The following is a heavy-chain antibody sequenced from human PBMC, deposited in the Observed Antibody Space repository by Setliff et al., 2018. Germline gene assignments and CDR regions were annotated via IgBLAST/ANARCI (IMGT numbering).Heavy chain of an antibody. Sequence: SETLSLTCTVSGDSISNYYWNWIRQPAGKGLEWIGRIYVTESTKYNPSLKSRVTLSIDTSKNQFSLKLSSVTAADAALYYGAASRAYTGAVEEWFLPKTFDFWGQGSPVTVSS. V-gene: IGHV4-4*07. CDR1: GDSISNYY. J-gene: IGHJ4*02. D-gene: IGHD3-10*01. CDR3: AASRAYTGAVEEWFLPKTFDF. CDR2: IYVTEST.